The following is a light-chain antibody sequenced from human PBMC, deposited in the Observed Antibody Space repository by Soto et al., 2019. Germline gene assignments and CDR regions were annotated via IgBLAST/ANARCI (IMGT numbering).Light chain of an antibody. CDR3: QQYNIYSGT. CDR2: KAS. V-gene: IGKV1-5*03. Sequence: DIHMTQSPSTLSASVLDIVSITCRASQTIDSWLAWYQQRPGKPPNLLIYKASTLASGVPSRFSGSGSGTEFTLTINSLQPHDFATYYCQQYNIYSGTFGQGTKVDIK. J-gene: IGKJ1*01. CDR1: QTIDSW.